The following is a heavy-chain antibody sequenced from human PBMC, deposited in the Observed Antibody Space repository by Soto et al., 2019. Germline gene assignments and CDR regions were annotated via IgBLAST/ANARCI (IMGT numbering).Heavy chain of an antibody. V-gene: IGHV1-69*01. CDR2: VSPPFRTS. J-gene: IGHJ6*02. D-gene: IGHD3-10*01. CDR1: GVSFNNNG. CDR3: ARVLYYGSGSYSPYGMDV. Sequence: QVQLVQSGAEVKKPGSSVKVSCKTSGVSFNNNGIGWVRQAPGHGLEWMGGVSPPFRTSNYARKFQGRISITAYASTGTVNMELSSLTSEDTAQYYCARVLYYGSGSYSPYGMDVWGQGTMVTVSS.